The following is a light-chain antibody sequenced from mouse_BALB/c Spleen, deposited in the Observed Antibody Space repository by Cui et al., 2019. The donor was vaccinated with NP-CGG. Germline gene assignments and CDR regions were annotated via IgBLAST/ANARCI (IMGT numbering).Light chain of an antibody. J-gene: IGLJ1*01. V-gene: IGLV1*01. CDR1: TGAVTTSNY. Sequence: QAVVTQEPAPTTSAGETVTLTCRSSTGAVTTSNYANWVQEKPDHLFTGLIGGTNNRAPGVPARFSGSLIGDKAALTITGAQTEDEAIYFCALWYSNHWVFGGGTKLTVL. CDR3: ALWYSNHWV. CDR2: GTN.